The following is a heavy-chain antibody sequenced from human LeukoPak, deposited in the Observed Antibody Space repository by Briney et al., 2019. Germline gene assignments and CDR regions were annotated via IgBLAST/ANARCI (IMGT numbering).Heavy chain of an antibody. V-gene: IGHV3-21*01. D-gene: IGHD3-10*01. CDR1: GFTFSSYS. Sequence: SGGSLRLSCAASGFTFSSYSMNWVRQAPGKGLEWVSSISSSSSYIYYADSVKGRFTISRDNAKNSLYLQMNSLRAEDTAVYYCARDPRKIITMVRGVIGHFDLWGRGTLVTVSS. CDR3: ARDPRKIITMVRGVIGHFDL. CDR2: ISSSSSYI. J-gene: IGHJ2*01.